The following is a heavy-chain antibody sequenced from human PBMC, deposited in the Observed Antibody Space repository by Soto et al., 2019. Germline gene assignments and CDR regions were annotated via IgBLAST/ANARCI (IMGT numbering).Heavy chain of an antibody. CDR1: GGTFSSYA. J-gene: IGHJ6*02. CDR3: ASPMTTVTSPYYYGMDV. Sequence: ASVKVSCKASGGTFSSYAISWVRQAPGQGLEWMGGIIPIFGTANYAQKFQGRVTITADESTSTAYMELSSLRPEDTAVYYCASPMTTVTSPYYYGMDVWGQGTTVTVSS. CDR2: IIPIFGTA. V-gene: IGHV1-69*13. D-gene: IGHD4-17*01.